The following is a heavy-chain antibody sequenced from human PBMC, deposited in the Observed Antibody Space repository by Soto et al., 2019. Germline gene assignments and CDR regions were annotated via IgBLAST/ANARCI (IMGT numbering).Heavy chain of an antibody. CDR3: ARWSNNKVVDP. D-gene: IGHD1-1*01. V-gene: IGHV3-33*01. CDR1: GFTFRNHG. J-gene: IGHJ5*02. CDR2: IWYDGSEK. Sequence: QVQLVESGGGVVQPGRSLRLSCEGSGFTFRNHGMHWIRQSPGKGLEWLAVIWYDGSEKYYADSVKGRFTISRDNSKNTLYLQMKRLNVEDTAIYYCARWSNNKVVDPWGQGTVVTVS.